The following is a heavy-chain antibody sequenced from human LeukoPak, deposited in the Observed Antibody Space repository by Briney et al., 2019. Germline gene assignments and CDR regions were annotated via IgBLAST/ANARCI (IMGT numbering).Heavy chain of an antibody. V-gene: IGHV1-18*01. CDR1: GYTFTSYG. J-gene: IGHJ5*02. D-gene: IGHD3-10*01. CDR2: ISAYNGNT. Sequence: ASVKVSCKASGYTFTSYGISWVRQAPGQGLEWMGWISAYNGNTNYAQKPQGRVTMTTDTSTSTAYMELRSLRSDDTAVYYCARDQLSWRGEEVPFDPWGQGTLVTVSS. CDR3: ARDQLSWRGEEVPFDP.